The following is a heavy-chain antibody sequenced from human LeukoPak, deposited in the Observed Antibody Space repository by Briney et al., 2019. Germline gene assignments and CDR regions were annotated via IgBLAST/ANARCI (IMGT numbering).Heavy chain of an antibody. Sequence: SETLSLTCSVSGGSINNYYWSWIRQAPGKRLEGIGSVYHTGSTDYNPSLRSPVTISVDTSKDHFSLKVTSVTAADTAIYYCTRDRPGGAVASWIPDYWGQGILVTVSS. J-gene: IGHJ4*02. D-gene: IGHD4-23*01. CDR3: TRDRPGGAVASWIPDY. CDR1: GGSINNYY. CDR2: VYHTGST. V-gene: IGHV4-59*01.